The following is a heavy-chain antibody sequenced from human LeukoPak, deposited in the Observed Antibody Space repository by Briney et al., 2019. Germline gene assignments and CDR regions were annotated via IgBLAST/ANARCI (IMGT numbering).Heavy chain of an antibody. Sequence: SETLSLTCTVSGGSISSYYWSWIRQPPGKGLEWIGYIQYNGRTNYNPSLKSRVTISVDTSKNQFSLRLNSVTATDTAVYYCARDLILGPTYFDYWGQGTLVTVSS. D-gene: IGHD1-26*01. J-gene: IGHJ4*02. V-gene: IGHV4-59*01. CDR3: ARDLILGPTYFDY. CDR1: GGSISSYY. CDR2: IQYNGRT.